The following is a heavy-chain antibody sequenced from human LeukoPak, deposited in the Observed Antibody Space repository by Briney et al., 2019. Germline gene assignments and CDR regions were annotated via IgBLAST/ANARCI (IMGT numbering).Heavy chain of an antibody. Sequence: GGSLRLSCAASGFTFSSYSMNWVRQAPGKGLEWVSSISSSSSYIYYADSVKGRFTISRDNAKNSLYLQMNSLRAEDTAVYYCARLLSYYYDSSGSTLDYWGQGTLVTVSS. CDR3: ARLLSYYYDSSGSTLDY. CDR2: ISSSSSYI. CDR1: GFTFSSYS. V-gene: IGHV3-21*01. D-gene: IGHD3-22*01. J-gene: IGHJ4*02.